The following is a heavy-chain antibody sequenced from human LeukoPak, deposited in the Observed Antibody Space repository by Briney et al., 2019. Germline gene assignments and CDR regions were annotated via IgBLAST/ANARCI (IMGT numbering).Heavy chain of an antibody. J-gene: IGHJ4*02. CDR3: ARSYPGGYCTSSGCHGDYFDY. CDR1: DDSISGYY. Sequence: SETLSLTCTVSDDSISGYYWSWIRQPPGKGLEWIGFIYYSGSTNYNPSFKSRVTLSVDTSKNQFSLKLASVTAADTAVYYCARSYPGGYCTSSGCHGDYFDYWGQGILVTVSS. V-gene: IGHV4-59*12. CDR2: IYYSGST. D-gene: IGHD2-2*01.